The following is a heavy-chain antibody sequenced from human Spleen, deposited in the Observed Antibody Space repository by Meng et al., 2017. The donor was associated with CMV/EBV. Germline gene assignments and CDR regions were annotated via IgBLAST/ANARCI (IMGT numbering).Heavy chain of an antibody. Sequence: GESLKISCAASGFTFSSYSMNWVRQAPGKGLEWVSYISSSSSTIYYADSVKGRFTISRDNAENSLYLQMNSLRAEDTAVYYCARDSSPYDFWSGYGMDVWGQGTTVTVSS. CDR3: ARDSSPYDFWSGYGMDV. CDR2: ISSSSSTI. D-gene: IGHD3-3*01. J-gene: IGHJ6*02. V-gene: IGHV3-48*04. CDR1: GFTFSSYS.